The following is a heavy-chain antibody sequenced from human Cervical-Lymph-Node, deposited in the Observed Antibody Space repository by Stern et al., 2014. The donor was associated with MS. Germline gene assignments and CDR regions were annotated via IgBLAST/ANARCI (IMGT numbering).Heavy chain of an antibody. CDR2: INTSGTS. CDR1: GGSISSGSYY. Sequence: QVQLVESGPGLVKPSQTLSLTCTVSGGSISSGSYYWSWIRQPAGKGLEWIGRINTSGTSHYNPSLKSRVTISTDTSENQFSLTLSSVTAADTAMYYCARENGYSYAYELDYWGQGILVTVSS. CDR3: ARENGYSYAYELDY. J-gene: IGHJ4*02. V-gene: IGHV4-61*02. D-gene: IGHD5-18*01.